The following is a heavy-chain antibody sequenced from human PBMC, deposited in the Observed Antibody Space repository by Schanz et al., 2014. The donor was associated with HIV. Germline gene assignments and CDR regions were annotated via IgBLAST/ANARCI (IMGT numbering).Heavy chain of an antibody. V-gene: IGHV3-30*03. Sequence: VQLLESGGGLEQPGGSLRLSCAASGFTFDSYGIHWVRQAPGKGLEWVAVISYDGSNKKYADSVKGRFTISRDNSKNTLYLQMNSLRAEDTAVYYCARVFGRTYGLPDYWGQGTLVTVSS. J-gene: IGHJ4*02. CDR2: ISYDGSNK. CDR1: GFTFDSYG. D-gene: IGHD3-10*01. CDR3: ARVFGRTYGLPDY.